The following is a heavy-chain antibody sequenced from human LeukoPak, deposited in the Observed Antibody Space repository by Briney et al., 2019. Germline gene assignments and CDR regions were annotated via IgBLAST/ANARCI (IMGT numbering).Heavy chain of an antibody. Sequence: SVKVSCKASGGTFSSYAISWVRQAPGQGLEWMGGIIPIFGTTNYAQKFRDRVTITADKSTSTAYMELSSLRSEDTAVYYCARVVGLTGYSSSWYSGYYYYMDVWGKGTTVTVSS. CDR3: ARVVGLTGYSSSWYSGYYYYMDV. D-gene: IGHD6-13*01. CDR1: GGTFSSYA. CDR2: IIPIFGTT. V-gene: IGHV1-69*06. J-gene: IGHJ6*03.